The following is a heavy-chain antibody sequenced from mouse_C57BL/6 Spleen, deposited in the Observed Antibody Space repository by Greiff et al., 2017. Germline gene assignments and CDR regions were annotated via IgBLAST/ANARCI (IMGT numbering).Heavy chain of an antibody. CDR3: VGHYGTSYGDY. CDR1: GYTFTSYW. CDR2: INPSNGGT. D-gene: IGHD1-1*01. V-gene: IGHV1-53*01. Sequence: QVQLQQPGTELVKPGASVKLSCKASGYTFTSYWMHWVKQRPGQGLAWIGDINPSNGGTNYNQKFKSKATLTVNKSSSTAYMQLSSLTSEDSSVYYWVGHYGTSYGDYWGQGTLLTVSA. J-gene: IGHJ3*01.